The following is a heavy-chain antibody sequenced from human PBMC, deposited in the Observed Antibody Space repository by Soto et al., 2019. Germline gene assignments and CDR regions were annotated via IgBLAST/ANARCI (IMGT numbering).Heavy chain of an antibody. V-gene: IGHV3-48*01. CDR1: GFPFSNYS. CDR3: ARGPPQRAFDY. J-gene: IGHJ4*02. CDR2: FSSSSSTI. Sequence: GGSLKLSCTTPGFPFSNYSINWVRQASGEGLEWVLNFSSSSSTIYYADSVKGRFTISRDNAKNSLYLQMNSLRAEDTAVYYCARGPPQRAFDYWGQGTLVTVS.